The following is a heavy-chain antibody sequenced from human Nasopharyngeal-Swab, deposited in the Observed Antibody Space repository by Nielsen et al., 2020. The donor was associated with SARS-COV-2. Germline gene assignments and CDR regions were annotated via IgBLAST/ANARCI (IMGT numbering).Heavy chain of an antibody. V-gene: IGHV4-39*07. J-gene: IGHJ6*03. D-gene: IGHD6-13*01. CDR3: ATSGSSVTAGVNMDV. Sequence: RQAPGKGLEWIGSIYHSGSTYYNPSLKSRVTISVDTSKNQFSLNLTSVTAADTAVYYCATSGSSVTAGVNMDVWGKGTTVTVSS. CDR2: IYHSGST.